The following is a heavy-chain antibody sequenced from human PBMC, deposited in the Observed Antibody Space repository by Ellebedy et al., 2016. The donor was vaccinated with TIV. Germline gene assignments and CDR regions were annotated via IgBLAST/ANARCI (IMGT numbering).Heavy chain of an antibody. CDR1: GFTFSPYP. CDR2: IVGSGA. CDR3: ARDRDGVFDD. J-gene: IGHJ4*02. D-gene: IGHD3-10*01. V-gene: IGHV3-NL1*01. Sequence: ESLKISCAASGFTFSPYPMACVLQAPVNGLEWVSVIVGSGAQKYADSVKGRFTVSRDNAKNTLYLQMNSLRAEDTAVYYCARDRDGVFDDWGQGTIVTVSS.